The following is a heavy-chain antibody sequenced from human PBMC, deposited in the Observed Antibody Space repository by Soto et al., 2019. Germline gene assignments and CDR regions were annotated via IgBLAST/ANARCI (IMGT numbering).Heavy chain of an antibody. Sequence: QVQLVQSGAEVKKPGSSVKVSCKASGGTFSSSAISWVRQAPGQGLEWMGAIIPVFGTAHYAQKFQGRVTITADKPTRTAYMELSRLRSEDTAVYYCARERPXXXXXVXGXXTTVTV. CDR2: IIPVFGTA. D-gene: IGHD6-25*01. CDR1: GGTFSSSA. CDR3: ARERPXXXXXV. J-gene: IGHJ6*01. V-gene: IGHV1-69*06.